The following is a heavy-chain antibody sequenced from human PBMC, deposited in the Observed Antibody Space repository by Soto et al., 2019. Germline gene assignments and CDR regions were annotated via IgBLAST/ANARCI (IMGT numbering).Heavy chain of an antibody. Sequence: PGGSLRLACAASGFTFSNHAMRWVRQAPGKGLEWVAIVSYDGDNEYYADSVRGRFFISRDNSRNTLYLQTSSLRHEDTAVYYFAKDTYSYSSRGYYVFDSWGQG. D-gene: IGHD3-22*01. CDR1: GFTFSNHA. V-gene: IGHV3-30*18. CDR2: VSYDGDNE. CDR3: AKDTYSYSSRGYYVFDS. J-gene: IGHJ4*02.